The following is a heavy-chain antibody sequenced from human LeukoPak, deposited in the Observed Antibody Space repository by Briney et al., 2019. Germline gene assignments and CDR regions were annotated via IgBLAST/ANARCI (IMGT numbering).Heavy chain of an antibody. D-gene: IGHD1-26*01. CDR3: ARGRGSYGYYYYYMDV. Sequence: PSETLSLTCTVPGGSISSGSYYWSWIRQPAGKGLEWIGRIYTSGSTNYNPSLKSRVTISVDTSKNQFSLKLSSVTAADTAVYYCARGRGSYGYYYYYMDVWGKGTTVTVSS. CDR1: GGSISSGSYY. CDR2: IYTSGST. J-gene: IGHJ6*03. V-gene: IGHV4-61*02.